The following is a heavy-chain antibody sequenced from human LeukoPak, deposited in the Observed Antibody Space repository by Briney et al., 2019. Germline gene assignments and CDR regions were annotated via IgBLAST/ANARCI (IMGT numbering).Heavy chain of an antibody. V-gene: IGHV1-2*02. CDR3: ARGTSNWSTRFPS. CDR2: INPDSGDS. Sequence: AFVKVSCKASGYTFTNFYTHWVRQAPGQGLEWMGWINPDSGDSNSTQHFQGRVTMTRDTSISTAYMELSGLRSDDTAVYYCARGTSNWSTRFPSWGQGTLVTVSS. D-gene: IGHD6-13*01. CDR1: GYTFTNFY. J-gene: IGHJ5*02.